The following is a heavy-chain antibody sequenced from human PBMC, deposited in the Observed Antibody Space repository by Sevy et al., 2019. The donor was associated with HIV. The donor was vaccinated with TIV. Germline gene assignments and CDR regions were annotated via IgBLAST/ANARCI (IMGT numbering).Heavy chain of an antibody. D-gene: IGHD4-17*01. J-gene: IGHJ4*02. CDR3: ARAGTWADYGDYVSDY. CDR1: GFTFSSYS. Sequence: GGSLRLSCAASGFTFSSYSMNWVRQAPGKGLEWASSISSSSSYIYYADSVKGRFTISRDNAKNSLYLQMNSLRAEDTAVYYCARAGTWADYGDYVSDYWGQGTLVTVSS. CDR2: ISSSSSYI. V-gene: IGHV3-21*01.